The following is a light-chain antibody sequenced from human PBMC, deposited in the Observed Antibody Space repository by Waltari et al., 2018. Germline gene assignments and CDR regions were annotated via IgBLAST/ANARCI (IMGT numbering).Light chain of an antibody. J-gene: IGLJ2*01. CDR3: SSYTSSSVV. V-gene: IGLV2-14*01. CDR2: DVS. Sequence: QSALTQPASVSGSPGQSITISCTGTSSDVGGYNYVSWYQQHPGKAPKLMIYDVSKRPSGVSTRVSGSKSGNTASLTISGLQAEDEADYYCSSYTSSSVVFGGGTKLTVL. CDR1: SSDVGGYNY.